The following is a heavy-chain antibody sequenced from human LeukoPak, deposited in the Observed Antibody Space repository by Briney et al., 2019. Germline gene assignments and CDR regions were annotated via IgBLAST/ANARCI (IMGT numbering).Heavy chain of an antibody. CDR2: ISYDGSNK. CDR1: GFTFSSYG. D-gene: IGHD6-19*01. J-gene: IGHJ4*02. V-gene: IGHV3-30*18. CDR3: AKDQIAVAGRYFDY. Sequence: PGGSLRLSCAASGFTFSSYGMHWVRQAPGKGLEWVAVISYDGSNKYYADSVKGRSTISRDNSKNTLYLQMNSLRAEDTAVYYCAKDQIAVAGRYFDYWGQGTLVTVSS.